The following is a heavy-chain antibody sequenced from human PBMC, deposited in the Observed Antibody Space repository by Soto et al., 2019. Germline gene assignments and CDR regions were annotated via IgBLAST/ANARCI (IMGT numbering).Heavy chain of an antibody. CDR1: GYTFTSYG. J-gene: IGHJ6*03. Sequence: QVQLVQSGAEVKKPGASVKVSCKASGYTFTSYGISWVRQAPGQGLEWMGWISAYNGNTNYAQKLMGRVTMTTDTSTSTAYMELRSLRSDDTAVYYCARGLPALLVPVDYYMDVWGKGTTVTVSS. CDR2: ISAYNGNT. D-gene: IGHD2-2*01. V-gene: IGHV1-18*01. CDR3: ARGLPALLVPVDYYMDV.